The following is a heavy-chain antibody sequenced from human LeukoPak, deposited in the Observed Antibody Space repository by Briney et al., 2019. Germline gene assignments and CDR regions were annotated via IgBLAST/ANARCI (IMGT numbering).Heavy chain of an antibody. D-gene: IGHD3-10*01. Sequence: ASVKDSCKASGYTFTGNYMHWVRQAPGQGLEWMGWINPNSGGTNYAQKFQGRVTMTRDTAISTAYMELSRLRSDNTAVYYWARGPSRRYYYGSGSYSAFDIWGQGTMVTVSS. CDR2: INPNSGGT. CDR3: ARGPSRRYYYGSGSYSAFDI. V-gene: IGHV1-2*02. J-gene: IGHJ3*02. CDR1: GYTFTGNY.